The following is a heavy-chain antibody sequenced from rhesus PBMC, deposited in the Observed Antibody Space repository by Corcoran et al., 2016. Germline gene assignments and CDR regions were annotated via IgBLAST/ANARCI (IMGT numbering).Heavy chain of an antibody. CDR3: ARRAFIAAAGTLFDY. CDR2: IYGSSGST. CDR1: GYSISSGYD. J-gene: IGHJ4*01. V-gene: IGHV4-76*01. Sequence: QVQLQESGPGVVKPSETLSLTCAVSGYSISSGYDWSWIRQPPGKGLEWIGYIYGSSGSTNYNPSLKNRVTISNDTSKNQFSLKLSSVTAADTAVYYCARRAFIAAAGTLFDYWGQGVLVTVSS. D-gene: IGHD6-25*01.